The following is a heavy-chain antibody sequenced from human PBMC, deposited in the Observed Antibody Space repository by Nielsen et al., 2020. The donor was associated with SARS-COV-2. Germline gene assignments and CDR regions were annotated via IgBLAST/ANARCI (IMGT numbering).Heavy chain of an antibody. CDR2: MSGSGGST. CDR3: AKDPYYYYGMDV. V-gene: IGHV3-23*01. J-gene: IGHJ6*02. Sequence: WIRQPPGKGLEWVSAMSGSGGSTYYADSVKGRFTISRDNSKNTLYLQMNSLRAEDTAVYYCAKDPYYYYGMDVWGQGTPVTVSS.